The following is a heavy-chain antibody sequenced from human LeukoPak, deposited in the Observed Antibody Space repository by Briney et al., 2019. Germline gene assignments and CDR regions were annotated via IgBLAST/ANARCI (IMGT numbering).Heavy chain of an antibody. D-gene: IGHD1-26*01. CDR1: GGSISSYY. CDR2: IYYSGST. CDR3: ARDRIIVGATGNWFDP. J-gene: IGHJ5*02. Sequence: SETLSLTCTVSGGSISSYYRSWIRQPPGKGLEWIGYIYYSGSTNYNPSLKSRATISVDTSKNQFSLKLSSVTAADTAVYYCARDRIIVGATGNWFDPWGHGTLVTVSS. V-gene: IGHV4-59*01.